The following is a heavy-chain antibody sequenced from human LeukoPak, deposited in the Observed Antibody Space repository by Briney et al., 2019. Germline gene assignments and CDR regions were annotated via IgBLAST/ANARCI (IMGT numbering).Heavy chain of an antibody. D-gene: IGHD6-19*01. Sequence: DGINKYYAYSVNGRFTISRDNSNNTLYLHMNSLRAEDTAVYYCAGYHIDGIAVAGDLDYWGQGTLVTVSS. J-gene: IGHJ4*02. CDR2: DGINK. CDR3: AGYHIDGIAVAGDLDY. V-gene: IGHV3-30*01.